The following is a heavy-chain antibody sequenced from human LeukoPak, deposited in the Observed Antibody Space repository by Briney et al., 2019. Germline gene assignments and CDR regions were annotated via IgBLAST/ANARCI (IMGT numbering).Heavy chain of an antibody. CDR3: ARGALLWFGAKMEYYFDY. CDR1: GLTFSNAW. V-gene: IGHV4-59*01. CDR2: SYYNGNT. D-gene: IGHD3-10*01. Sequence: GSLRLSCAASGLTFSNAWMTWVRQAPGKGLEWIGFSYYNGNTNYNPSLKSRVTISVDMSKNQFSLSLRSVTAADTAVYYCARGALLWFGAKMEYYFDYWGQGTPLTVSS. J-gene: IGHJ4*02.